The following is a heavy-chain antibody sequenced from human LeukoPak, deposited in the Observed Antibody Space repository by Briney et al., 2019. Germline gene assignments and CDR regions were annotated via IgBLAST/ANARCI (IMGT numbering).Heavy chain of an antibody. D-gene: IGHD1-26*01. V-gene: IGHV3-53*01. CDR3: AREVLRGSYGY. J-gene: IGHJ4*02. CDR1: GFTVSTNS. Sequence: GGSLRLSCTVSGFTVSTNSMSWVRQAPGRGLEWVSFIYSDNTHYSDSVKGRFTISRDNSKNTLYLQMNSLRAEDTAVYYCAREVLRGSYGYWGQGTLVTVSS. CDR2: IYSDNT.